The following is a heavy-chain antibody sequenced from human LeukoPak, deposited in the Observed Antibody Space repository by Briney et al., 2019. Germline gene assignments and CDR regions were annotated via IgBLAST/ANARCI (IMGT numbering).Heavy chain of an antibody. CDR2: IYSGGST. D-gene: IGHD5-12*01. V-gene: IGHV3-66*01. Sequence: PGGSLRLSCAASGFTVSTNYTSWVRQAPGKGLEWVSIIYSGGSTYYADSVKGRFTISRDISQNTLYLQMNSLRAEDTAVYYCARDLGYSAYATVRGYAVDIWGQGTMVTVSS. CDR1: GFTVSTNY. CDR3: ARDLGYSAYATVRGYAVDI. J-gene: IGHJ3*02.